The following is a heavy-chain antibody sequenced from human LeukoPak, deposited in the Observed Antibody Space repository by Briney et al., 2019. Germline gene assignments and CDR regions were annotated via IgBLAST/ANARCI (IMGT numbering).Heavy chain of an antibody. V-gene: IGHV3-73*01. J-gene: IGHJ2*01. CDR1: GFTFSGSA. D-gene: IGHD4-17*01. CDR3: TIMTTVTKKDYWYFDL. Sequence: PGGSLRLSCAASGFTFSGSAMHWVRQASGKGLEWVGRIRSKANSYATAYAASVKGRFTISRDDSKNTAYLQMNSLKTEDTAVYYCTIMTTVTKKDYWYFDLSGRGTLVTVSS. CDR2: IRSKANSYAT.